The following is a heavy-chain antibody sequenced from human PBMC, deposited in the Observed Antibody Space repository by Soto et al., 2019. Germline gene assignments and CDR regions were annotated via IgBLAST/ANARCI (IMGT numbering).Heavy chain of an antibody. D-gene: IGHD3-10*01. J-gene: IGHJ6*02. CDR1: GGSFSGYY. CDR2: INHSGST. CDR3: ARGVPYYCSGSTYSSYYCMHV. V-gene: IGHV4-34*01. Sequence: PSETLSLTCAVYGGSFSGYYWSWIRQPPGKGLEWIGEINHSGSTNYNPSLKSRVTISVDTSKNQFSLKLSSVTAADTAVYYCARGVPYYCSGSTYSSYYCMHVWGQGTTVTVPS.